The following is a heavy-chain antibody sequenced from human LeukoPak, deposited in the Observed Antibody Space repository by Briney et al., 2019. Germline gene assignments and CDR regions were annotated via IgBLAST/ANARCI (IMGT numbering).Heavy chain of an antibody. CDR2: IYSGGST. J-gene: IGHJ5*02. V-gene: IGHV3-66*02. D-gene: IGHD3-22*01. CDR1: GFTVSSNY. Sequence: GGSLRLSCAASGFTVSSNYMSWVRQAPGKGLEWVSVIYSGGSTYYADSVKGRFTTSRDNTKNTLYLQMNSLRAEDTAVYYCSIDRSGLDPWGQGTLVTISS. CDR3: SIDRSGLDP.